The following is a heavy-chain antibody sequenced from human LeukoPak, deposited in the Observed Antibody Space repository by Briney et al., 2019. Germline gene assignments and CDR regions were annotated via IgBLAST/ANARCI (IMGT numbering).Heavy chain of an antibody. Sequence: GGSLRLSCSASGFTVSSSCMSWVRQAPGKGLEWVTVIYSGGSTYYADSVKGRFTISRDNSKNTLYLQMNSLRIEDTAVYYCARVAFRSSSYISGIDYWGQGTLVTVSS. CDR2: IYSGGST. CDR3: ARVAFRSSSYISGIDY. D-gene: IGHD6-6*01. CDR1: GFTVSSSC. V-gene: IGHV3-53*01. J-gene: IGHJ4*02.